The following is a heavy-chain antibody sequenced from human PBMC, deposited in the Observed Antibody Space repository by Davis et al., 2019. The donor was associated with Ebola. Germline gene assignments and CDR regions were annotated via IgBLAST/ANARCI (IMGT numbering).Heavy chain of an antibody. Sequence: SETLSLTCAVSGGSISSGGFSWSWIRQPPGKGLEWIGYIYPRGGIDYNPSLQSRVTISVDRSKNQFSLRLSSVTAADTAVYFCARGTYYYDTSGYYNHYFDYWGQGTLVTVSS. D-gene: IGHD3-22*01. J-gene: IGHJ4*02. CDR1: GGSISSGGFS. V-gene: IGHV4-30-2*01. CDR3: ARGTYYYDTSGYYNHYFDY. CDR2: IYPRGGI.